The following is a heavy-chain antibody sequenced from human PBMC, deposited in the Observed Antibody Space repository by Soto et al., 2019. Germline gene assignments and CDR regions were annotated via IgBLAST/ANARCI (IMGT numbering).Heavy chain of an antibody. Sequence: EVQLLESGGGLVQPGGSLRLSCAASGFTFSSYAMSWVRQAPGKGLEWVSAISGSGGSTYYADSVKGRFTISRDNSKNPLYRQMNSLRAEDTAVYYCAKEPGYCSGGSCYLDFDYWGQGTLVTVSS. V-gene: IGHV3-23*01. D-gene: IGHD2-15*01. J-gene: IGHJ4*02. CDR2: ISGSGGST. CDR1: GFTFSSYA. CDR3: AKEPGYCSGGSCYLDFDY.